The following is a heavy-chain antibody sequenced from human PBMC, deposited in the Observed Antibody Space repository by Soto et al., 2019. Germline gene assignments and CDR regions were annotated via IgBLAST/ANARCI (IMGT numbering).Heavy chain of an antibody. CDR2: IWYDGSNK. D-gene: IGHD2-15*01. Sequence: QVQLVESGGGVVQPGRSLRLSCAASGFTFSSYGMHWVRQAPGKGLEGEAVIWYDGSNKYYADSVKGRFTISRDNSKNTLYLQMNSLRAEDTAVYYCARGYCSGGSCYRYCFDYWGQGTLVTVSS. V-gene: IGHV3-33*01. CDR1: GFTFSSYG. J-gene: IGHJ4*02. CDR3: ARGYCSGGSCYRYCFDY.